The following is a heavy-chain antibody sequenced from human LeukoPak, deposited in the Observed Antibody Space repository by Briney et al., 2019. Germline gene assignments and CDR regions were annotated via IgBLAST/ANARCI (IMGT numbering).Heavy chain of an antibody. CDR2: INHSGST. CDR1: GGSFSGYY. D-gene: IGHD3-9*01. V-gene: IGHV4-34*01. CDR3: ARGYYDILTGYYNLGAFDI. Sequence: KTSETLSLTCAVYGGSFSGYYWSWIRRPPGKGLEWIGEINHSGSTNYNPSLKSRVTISVDTSKNQFSLKLSSVTAADTAVYYCARGYYDILTGYYNLGAFDIWGQGTMVTVSS. J-gene: IGHJ3*02.